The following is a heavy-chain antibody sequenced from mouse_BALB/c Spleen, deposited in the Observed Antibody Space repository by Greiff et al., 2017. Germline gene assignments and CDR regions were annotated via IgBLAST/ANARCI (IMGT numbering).Heavy chain of an antibody. CDR3: ARSGSSSYAMDY. CDR1: GFNIKDTY. CDR2: IDPANGNT. V-gene: IGHV14-3*02. Sequence: EVQLQESGAELVKPGASVKLSCTASGFNIKDTYMHWVKQRPEQGLEWIGRIDPANGNTKYDPKFQGKATITADTSSNTAYLQLSSLTSEDTAVYYCARSGSSSYAMDYWGQGTSVTVSS. D-gene: IGHD1-1*01. J-gene: IGHJ4*01.